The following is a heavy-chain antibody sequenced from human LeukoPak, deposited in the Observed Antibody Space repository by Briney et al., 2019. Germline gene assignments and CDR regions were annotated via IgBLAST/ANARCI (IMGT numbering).Heavy chain of an antibody. J-gene: IGHJ4*02. CDR3: ARVDSSGYYYEAGVY. CDR1: GYTFTGYY. Sequence: GASVKVACKASGYTFTGYYMHWVRQAPGQGLEWMGWINPNSGGTNYAQKFQGRVTMTRDTSISTAYMELSRLRSDDTAVYYCARVDSSGYYYEAGVYWGQGTLVTVSS. CDR2: INPNSGGT. D-gene: IGHD3-22*01. V-gene: IGHV1-2*02.